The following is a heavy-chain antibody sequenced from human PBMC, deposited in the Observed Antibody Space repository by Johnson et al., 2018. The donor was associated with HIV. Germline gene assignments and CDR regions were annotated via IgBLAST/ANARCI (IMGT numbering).Heavy chain of an antibody. CDR3: MRGGGAYCGSDCLRTFDV. J-gene: IGHJ3*01. CDR2: IYSDGTT. Sequence: EVQLVESGGGVVQPGGSLRLSCAASGFTFSSYAMHWVRQAPGKGLEHVSVIYSDGTTYYADFVKGRFTISRDSSKDTLYLQMNSLRAEDTSVYYCMRGGGAYCGSDCLRTFDVWGQGTVLTVS. CDR1: GFTFSSYA. D-gene: IGHD2-21*02. V-gene: IGHV3-66*01.